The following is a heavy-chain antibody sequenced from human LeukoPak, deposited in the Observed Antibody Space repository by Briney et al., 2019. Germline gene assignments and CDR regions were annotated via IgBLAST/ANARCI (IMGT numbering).Heavy chain of an antibody. CDR2: IYPGDSDT. Sequence: GESLKISCKGSGYSFTYYWIGWVPQMPGKGLEWMGIIYPGDSDTRYRPSFQGQVTISVDKSISTAYLQWSSLKASDTAMYYCARQDGNSKYYFDYWGQGTLVTVSS. CDR1: GYSFTYYW. V-gene: IGHV5-51*01. CDR3: ARQDGNSKYYFDY. J-gene: IGHJ4*02. D-gene: IGHD1-1*01.